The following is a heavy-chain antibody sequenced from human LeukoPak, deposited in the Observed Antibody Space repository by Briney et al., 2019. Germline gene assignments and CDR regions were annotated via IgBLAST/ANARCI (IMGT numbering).Heavy chain of an antibody. Sequence: ASVKVSCKASGYTFTGYYMHWVRQAPGQGLEWMGWINPNSGGTNYAQKFQGRVTMTRDTSISTAYMELSGLRSDDAAVYYCARGISSWSDLAAYWGQGTLVTVSS. J-gene: IGHJ4*02. CDR1: GYTFTGYY. CDR3: ARGISSWSDLAAY. CDR2: INPNSGGT. V-gene: IGHV1-2*02. D-gene: IGHD6-13*01.